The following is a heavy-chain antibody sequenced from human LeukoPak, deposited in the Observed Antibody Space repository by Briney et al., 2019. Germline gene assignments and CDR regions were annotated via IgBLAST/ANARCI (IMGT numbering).Heavy chain of an antibody. CDR1: GGSISSSNW. V-gene: IGHV4-4*02. D-gene: IGHD3-22*01. J-gene: IGHJ5*02. CDR2: IYHSGST. CDR3: ARGSGYYDSSGHNWFDP. Sequence: SGTLSLTCAVSGGSISSSNWWSWVRQPPGKGLEWIGEIYHSGSTNYNPSLKSRVTISVDKSKNQFSLKLSSVTAADTAVYYCARGSGYYDSSGHNWFDPWGQGTLVTVSS.